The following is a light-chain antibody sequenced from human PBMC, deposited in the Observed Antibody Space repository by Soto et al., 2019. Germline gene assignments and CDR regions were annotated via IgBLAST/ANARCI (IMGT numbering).Light chain of an antibody. Sequence: DIQMTQSPSTLSASVGDSVTITCRASQSISTWLAWFQQKPGKPPQILIFDVSNLQTGVPSRFSGGGSGTDFALTISSLEPEDIATYYCQQYDSPPLTLGQGTRLEIK. CDR2: DVS. CDR1: QSISTW. V-gene: IGKV1-33*01. CDR3: QQYDSPPLT. J-gene: IGKJ5*01.